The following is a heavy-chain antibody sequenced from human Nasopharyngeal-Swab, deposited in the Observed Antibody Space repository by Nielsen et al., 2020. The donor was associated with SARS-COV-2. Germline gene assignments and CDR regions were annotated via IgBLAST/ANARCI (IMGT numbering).Heavy chain of an antibody. J-gene: IGHJ6*03. D-gene: IGHD3-3*01. Sequence: GGSLRLSCAASGFTFRDYAMSWVRQAPGRGLEWVSTMCAGGGCPYYADSVRGRFTFSRDNSKDTVYLQMNSLRPEDTAVYYCARDSVYNFGVFIITTSFMDVWGKGTTVTVSS. V-gene: IGHV3-23*01. CDR3: ARDSVYNFGVFIITTSFMDV. CDR1: GFTFRDYA. CDR2: MCAGGGCP.